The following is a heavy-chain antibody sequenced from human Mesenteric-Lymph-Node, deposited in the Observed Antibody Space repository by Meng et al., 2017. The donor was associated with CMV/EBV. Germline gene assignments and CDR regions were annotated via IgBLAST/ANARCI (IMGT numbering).Heavy chain of an antibody. V-gene: IGHV4-34*01. J-gene: IGHJ4*02. Sequence: GSLRLSCGVFGGSFSNYYWGWIRQSPGQGLGWIGEISHVGSTNYNPSLESRLTISLDTSKTQVSLKLSSVTAAATALYFCARARHDYLSGYMGYWGLGTLVTVSS. CDR1: GGSFSNYY. CDR2: ISHVGST. CDR3: ARARHDYLSGYMGY. D-gene: IGHD3-3*01.